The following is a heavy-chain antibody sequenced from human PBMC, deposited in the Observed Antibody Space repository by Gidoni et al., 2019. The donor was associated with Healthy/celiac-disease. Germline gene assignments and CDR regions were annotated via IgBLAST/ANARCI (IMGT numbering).Heavy chain of an antibody. CDR2: INPNSGGT. V-gene: IGHV1-2*04. CDR3: ARGGWDSVWFDP. J-gene: IGHJ5*02. CDR1: GNTFTGYY. D-gene: IGHD1-26*01. Sequence: QVQLVQSGAEVKTPGASVKVPCKASGNTFTGYYMHWGRQAPGQGLEWMGWINPNSGGTNYAQKFQGWVTMTRDTSISTAYMELSRLRSDDTAVYYCARGGWDSVWFDPWGQGTLVTVSS.